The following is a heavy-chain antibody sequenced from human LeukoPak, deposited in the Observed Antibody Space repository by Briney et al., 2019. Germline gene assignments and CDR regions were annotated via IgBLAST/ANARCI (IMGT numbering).Heavy chain of an antibody. CDR2: IYTTGTT. CDR1: SGSISSYH. CDR3: GRQGYTGSHYFIDF. D-gene: IGHD1-26*01. Sequence: SETLSLTCTVSSGSISSYHWGWVRQPPGKGLEWIGRIYTTGTTLYNPSLKSRLTMSVDTSTNQFSLNLTSVTAADTAVYYCGRQGYTGSHYFIDFWSQGTLVAVS. J-gene: IGHJ4*02. V-gene: IGHV4-4*07.